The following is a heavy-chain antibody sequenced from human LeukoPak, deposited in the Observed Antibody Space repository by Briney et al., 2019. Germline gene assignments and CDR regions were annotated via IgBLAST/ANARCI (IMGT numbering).Heavy chain of an antibody. CDR1: GFTVSSNY. Sequence: GGSLRLSCAASGFTVSSNYMSWVRQAPGKGLEWVSVIYSGGSTYYADSVKGRFTISRDNAKNTLYLQMNSLRAEDTAVYYCAASPTKSGYSYGPAHYYYMDVWGKGTTVTVSS. D-gene: IGHD5-18*01. CDR3: AASPTKSGYSYGPAHYYYMDV. J-gene: IGHJ6*03. CDR2: IYSGGST. V-gene: IGHV3-53*01.